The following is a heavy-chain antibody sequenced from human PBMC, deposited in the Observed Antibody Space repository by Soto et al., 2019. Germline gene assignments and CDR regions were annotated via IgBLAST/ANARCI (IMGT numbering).Heavy chain of an antibody. J-gene: IGHJ4*02. Sequence: GGSLRLSWAASGFTFSSDAMRLVRQAPGKGLEWVSAISGSGGSTYYADSVKGRFTISRDNSKNTLYLQMNSLRAADTAVYYCAKASAWCGEFDYWGQGTLVTVSS. D-gene: IGHD3-10*01. V-gene: IGHV3-23*01. CDR1: GFTFSSDA. CDR2: ISGSGGST. CDR3: AKASAWCGEFDY.